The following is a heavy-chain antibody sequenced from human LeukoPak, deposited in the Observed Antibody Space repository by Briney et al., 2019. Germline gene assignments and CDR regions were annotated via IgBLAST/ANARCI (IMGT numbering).Heavy chain of an antibody. J-gene: IGHJ5*02. CDR1: GFTFSNAW. V-gene: IGHV3-15*07. D-gene: IGHD3-22*01. Sequence: GGSLRLSCATSGFTFSNAWMNWVRQAPGKGLEWVGRIRSNSDGGTIDYAAPVKGRFALSRDDSKNTLYLQMNSLQTEDTAVYYCATDFYDTTWGQGTLDTVSS. CDR3: ATDFYDTT. CDR2: IRSNSDGGTI.